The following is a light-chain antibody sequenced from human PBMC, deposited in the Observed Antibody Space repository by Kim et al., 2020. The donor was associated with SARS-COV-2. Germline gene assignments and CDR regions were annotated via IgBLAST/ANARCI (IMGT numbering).Light chain of an antibody. V-gene: IGLV3-1*01. CDR2: QDS. CDR3: QAWDSSTFYVV. J-gene: IGLJ2*01. Sequence: YELTQPPSVSVSPGQTASITCSGDKLGDKYACWYQQKPGQSPVLVIYQDSKRPSGIPERFSGSNSGNTATLTISGTQAMDEADYYCQAWDSSTFYVVFG. CDR1: KLGDKY.